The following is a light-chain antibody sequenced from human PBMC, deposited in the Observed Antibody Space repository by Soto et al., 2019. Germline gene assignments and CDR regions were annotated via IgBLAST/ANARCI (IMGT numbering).Light chain of an antibody. CDR1: QRFNSRY. J-gene: IGKJ4*01. Sequence: EIVLTQSPGALSLSPGDRATLSCRTSQRFNSRYLAWDQQRPGQAPRLLLYAASSRATGIPDRFSSSGSGTHFTLTISSLEPESFAVYYCQQRSNWPRTFGGGTKVEIK. CDR2: AAS. V-gene: IGKV3D-20*02. CDR3: QQRSNWPRT.